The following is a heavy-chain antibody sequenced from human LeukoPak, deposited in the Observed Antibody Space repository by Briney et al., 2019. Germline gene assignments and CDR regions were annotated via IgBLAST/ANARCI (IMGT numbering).Heavy chain of an antibody. CDR1: GGSFSGFY. J-gene: IGHJ3*02. V-gene: IGHV4-34*01. CDR3: ARDLSSSWANDAFDI. CDR2: IYHSGST. D-gene: IGHD6-13*01. Sequence: PSETLSLTCAVYGGSFSGFYWSWIRQPPGKGLEWIGSIYHSGSTYYNPSLKSRVTISVDTSKNQFSLKLSSVTAADTAVYYCARDLSSSWANDAFDIWGQGTMVTVSS.